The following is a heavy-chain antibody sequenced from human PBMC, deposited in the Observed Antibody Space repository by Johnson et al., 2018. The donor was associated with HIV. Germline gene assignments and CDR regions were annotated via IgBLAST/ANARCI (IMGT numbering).Heavy chain of an antibody. CDR3: ASGTTGTTRENAFDI. CDR2: ISDDGSST. Sequence: QVQLVESGGGVVQPERSLRLSCAASEFSFSTYAMRWVRQAPGKGLEGVAVISDDGSSTRYADSVKGRFTISRDNAKKTLYLQMNSLTVEDTAVYYCASGTTGTTRENAFDIWGQGTMVIVSS. D-gene: IGHD1-1*01. V-gene: IGHV3-30*04. CDR1: EFSFSTYA. J-gene: IGHJ3*02.